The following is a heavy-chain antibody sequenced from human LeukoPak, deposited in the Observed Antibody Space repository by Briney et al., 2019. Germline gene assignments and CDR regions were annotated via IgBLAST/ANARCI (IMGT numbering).Heavy chain of an antibody. D-gene: IGHD3-3*01. Sequence: ASVKVSCKASGGTFSSYTISWVRQAPGQGLEWMGRIIPILGIANYAQKFQGRVTITADKSTSTAYMELSSLRSEDTAVYYCARGIRMVLSDYYYYYMDVWGKGTTVTVSS. CDR2: IIPILGIA. V-gene: IGHV1-69*02. CDR1: GGTFSSYT. J-gene: IGHJ6*03. CDR3: ARGIRMVLSDYYYYYMDV.